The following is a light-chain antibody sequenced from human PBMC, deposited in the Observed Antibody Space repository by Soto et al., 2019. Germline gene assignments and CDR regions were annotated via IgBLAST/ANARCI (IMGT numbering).Light chain of an antibody. CDR2: GAS. J-gene: IGKJ3*01. CDR1: QDIRTS. CDR3: QQYDNLPPFT. V-gene: IGKV1-33*01. Sequence: DLQMTQSPSSLSASVGARVSITCQASQDIRTSLSWFQQKPGRAPKLLIYGASNLETGVPSRFRGSGSGTDFTFTISSLLPEDIATYYCQQYDNLPPFTFGPGTKVDIK.